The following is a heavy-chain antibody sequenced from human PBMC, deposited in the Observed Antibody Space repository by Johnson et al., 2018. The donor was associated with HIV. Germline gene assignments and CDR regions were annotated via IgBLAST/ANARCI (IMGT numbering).Heavy chain of an antibody. D-gene: IGHD5-12*01. CDR2: IYSGGST. V-gene: IGHV3-66*03. CDR1: GFTVSSNY. J-gene: IGHJ3*02. Sequence: VQLVESGGGLIQPGGSLRLSCAASGFTVSSNYMSWVRQAPGKGLEWVSVIYSGGSTYYADSVKGRFTISRDNSKNTLYLQMNSLRAEDTAGYYCAKVGLYSGYEYDAFDIWGQGTLVTVSS. CDR3: AKVGLYSGYEYDAFDI.